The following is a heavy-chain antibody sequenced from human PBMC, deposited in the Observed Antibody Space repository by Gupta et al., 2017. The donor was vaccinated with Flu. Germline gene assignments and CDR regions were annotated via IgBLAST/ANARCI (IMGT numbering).Heavy chain of an antibody. Sequence: RLMECVGGVVQLATCMSLRCSVSVYTYTSSGLLWVRQATGTGLECVAGIGSDGSHKDYAGTVRGRFTISRDNSKNTLSLEMDSLRVEDTVGYYCAKEGPWTSSCPYYGCSMDVWGKGTPVTVSS. CDR1: VYTYTSSG. V-gene: IGHV3-30*18. CDR2: IGSDGSHK. J-gene: IGHJ6*03. CDR3: AKEGPWTSSCPYYGCSMDV. D-gene: IGHD3-10*01.